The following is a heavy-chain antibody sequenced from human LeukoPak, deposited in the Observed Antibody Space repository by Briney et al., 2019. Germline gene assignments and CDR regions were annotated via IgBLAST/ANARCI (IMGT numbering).Heavy chain of an antibody. CDR3: ASGGIYYGAAFDF. CDR1: GFTFSSYG. Sequence: GGSLRLSCAASGFTFSSYGMHWVRQAPGKGLEWVAFIRYDGSNKYYADSVKGRFTISRDNSKNTLYLQMNSLRAEDTAVYYCASGGIYYGAAFDFWGQGTLVTVSS. CDR2: IRYDGSNK. D-gene: IGHD1-26*01. V-gene: IGHV3-30*02. J-gene: IGHJ4*02.